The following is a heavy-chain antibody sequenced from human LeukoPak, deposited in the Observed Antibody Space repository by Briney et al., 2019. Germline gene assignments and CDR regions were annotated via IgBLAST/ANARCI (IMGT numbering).Heavy chain of an antibody. J-gene: IGHJ4*02. V-gene: IGHV4-34*01. D-gene: IGHD4/OR15-4a*01. CDR1: GGSFSGYY. Sequence: PSETLSLTCAVYGGSFSGYYWSWIRQSPGKGLEWIGTMGYGGRTYFSPSLKSRVTISVDTSKNQFSLKLSSVTAADTAVYYCARGDYGPTADYWGQGTLVTVSS. CDR3: ARGDYGPTADY. CDR2: MGYGGRT.